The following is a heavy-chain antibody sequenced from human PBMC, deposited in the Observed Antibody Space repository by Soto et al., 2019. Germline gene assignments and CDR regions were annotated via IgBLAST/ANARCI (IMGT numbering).Heavy chain of an antibody. V-gene: IGHV1-46*01. CDR2: INPNGGST. CDR3: ARHSLLGGYIPSY. J-gene: IGHJ1*01. CDR1: GYTFTSYY. D-gene: IGHD6-25*01. Sequence: ASVKVSCKASGYTFTSYYLHWVRQAPGQGLEWMGIINPNGGSTSYGQKFQGRVTLTRDTSTSTVYMELSSLRSEDTAVYYCARHSLLGGYIPSYWGQGNLVTVSS.